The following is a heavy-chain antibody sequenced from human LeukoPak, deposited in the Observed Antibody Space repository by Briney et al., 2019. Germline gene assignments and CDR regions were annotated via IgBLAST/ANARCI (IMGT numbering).Heavy chain of an antibody. CDR1: GFTFDDYA. D-gene: IGHD3-10*01. V-gene: IGHV3-9*01. J-gene: IGHJ4*02. Sequence: PGGSLRLSCAASGFTFDDYAMHWARQAPGKGLEWVSGISWNSGSIGYADSVKGRFTISRDNAKNSLYLQMNSLGAEDTALYYCAKVRDGGLFDYWGQGTLVTVSS. CDR3: AKVRDGGLFDY. CDR2: ISWNSGSI.